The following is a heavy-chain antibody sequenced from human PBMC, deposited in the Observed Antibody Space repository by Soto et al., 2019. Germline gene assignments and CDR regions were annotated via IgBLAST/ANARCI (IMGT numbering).Heavy chain of an antibody. CDR3: ARGIATGQLDP. CDR1: GYTXTGYY. J-gene: IGHJ5*02. D-gene: IGHD2-15*01. Sequence: SXKVSFKASGYTXTGYYMHLVRQAPGQGLEWMGWINPDNGNTKSSQKFQDRVIITRDTSASTAYMDLSSLRSEDTAVYYCARGIATGQLDPWGQGTLGTVSS. V-gene: IGHV1-3*01. CDR2: INPDNGNT.